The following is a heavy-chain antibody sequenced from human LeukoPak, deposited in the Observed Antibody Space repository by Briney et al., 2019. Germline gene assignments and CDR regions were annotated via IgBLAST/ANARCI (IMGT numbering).Heavy chain of an antibody. CDR3: ASPIEVVPAANLHGMDV. J-gene: IGHJ6*02. Sequence: GASVKVSCKASGGTFSSYAISWVRQAPGQGLEWMGRIIPILGIANYAQKFQGRVTITADKSTSTAYMELSSLRSEDTAVYYCASPIEVVPAANLHGMDVWGQGTTVTVSS. CDR1: GGTFSSYA. CDR2: IIPILGIA. D-gene: IGHD2-2*01. V-gene: IGHV1-69*04.